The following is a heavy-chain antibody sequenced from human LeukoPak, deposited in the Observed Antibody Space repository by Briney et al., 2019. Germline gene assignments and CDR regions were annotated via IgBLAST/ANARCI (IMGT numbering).Heavy chain of an antibody. V-gene: IGHV3-21*01. CDR3: ARDGYSYDYYYMDV. D-gene: IGHD5-18*01. Sequence: PGGSLRLSCVASGFTFSSYSMNWVRQAPGKGLEWVSSISSSSSYIYYADSVKGRFTISRDNAKNSLYLQMNSLRAEDTAVYYCARDGYSYDYYYMDVWGKGTTVTVSS. J-gene: IGHJ6*03. CDR2: ISSSSSYI. CDR1: GFTFSSYS.